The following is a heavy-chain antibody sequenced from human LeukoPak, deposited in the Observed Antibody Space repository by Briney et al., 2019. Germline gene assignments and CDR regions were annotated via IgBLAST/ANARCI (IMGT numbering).Heavy chain of an antibody. CDR2: IYYSGST. J-gene: IGHJ5*02. CDR1: GGSISSGGYY. Sequence: PSETLSLTCTVSGGSISSGGYYWSWIRQHPGRGLEWIGYIYYSGSTNYNPSLKSRVTISVDTSKNQFSLKLSSVTAADTAVYYCARDSSNWFDPWGQGTLVTVSS. V-gene: IGHV4-61*08. CDR3: ARDSSNWFDP.